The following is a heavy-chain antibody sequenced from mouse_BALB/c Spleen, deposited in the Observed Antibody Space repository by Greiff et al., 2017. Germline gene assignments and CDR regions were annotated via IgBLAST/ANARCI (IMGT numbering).Heavy chain of an antibody. V-gene: IGHV1-5*01. D-gene: IGHD2-2*01. CDR3: TKRVGYDDFDY. J-gene: IGHJ2*01. Sequence: VQLQQSGTVLARPGASVKMSCKASGYTFTSYWTHWVKQRPGQGLEWIGAIYPGNSDTSYNQKFKGKAKLTAVTSTSTAYMELSSLTNEDSAVYYCTKRVGYDDFDYWGQGTTLTVSS. CDR1: GYTFTSYW. CDR2: IYPGNSDT.